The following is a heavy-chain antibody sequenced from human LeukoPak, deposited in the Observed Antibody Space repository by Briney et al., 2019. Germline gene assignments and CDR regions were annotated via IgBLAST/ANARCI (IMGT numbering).Heavy chain of an antibody. Sequence: PGVSLRLSCAASGFTFSNYWMHWVRQAPGKGLVWVSHINSDGSRTNYAASVKGRFTISRDNAKNTLYLQMNSLRAEDTAVYYCARQPDYWGQGTLVTVSS. CDR1: GFTFSNYW. D-gene: IGHD1-14*01. J-gene: IGHJ4*02. CDR3: ARQPDY. V-gene: IGHV3-74*01. CDR2: INSDGSRT.